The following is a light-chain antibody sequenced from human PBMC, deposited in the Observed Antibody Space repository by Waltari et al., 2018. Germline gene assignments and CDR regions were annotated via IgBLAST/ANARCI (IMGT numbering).Light chain of an antibody. J-gene: IGLJ3*02. CDR1: SYNIGNNA. V-gene: IGLV1-36*01. CDR2: YDD. Sequence: QSVLTQPPSVSEAPRQRVTISCSGSSYNIGNNAVSWYQQPPGNAPKVRIFYDDQLPSGVSDRFSGSKSGTSASLAISGLQSEDEADYYCAAWDDSLDACVFGGGTKLTVL. CDR3: AAWDDSLDACV.